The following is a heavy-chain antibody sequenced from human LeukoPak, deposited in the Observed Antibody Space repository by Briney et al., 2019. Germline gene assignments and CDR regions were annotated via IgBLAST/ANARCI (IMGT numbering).Heavy chain of an antibody. CDR2: MNPNTGGA. J-gene: IGHJ4*02. D-gene: IGHD2-21*01. CDR1: GYNFTSFE. V-gene: IGHV1-8*01. CDR3: ATPFIVDTML. Sequence: GASVKVSCKASGYNFTSFEINWVRLTTGQGLEWVGWMNPNTGGAVYAQKFQGRVTMTRDTSSSTAYLDLSRLRSDDTAVYCATPFIVDTMLWGQGTLVTVSS.